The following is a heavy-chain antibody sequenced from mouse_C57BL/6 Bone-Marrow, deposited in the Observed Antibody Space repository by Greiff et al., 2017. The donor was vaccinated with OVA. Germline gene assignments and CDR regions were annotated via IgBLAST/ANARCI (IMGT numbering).Heavy chain of an antibody. CDR2: INPGSGGT. CDR1: GYAFTNYL. V-gene: IGHV1-54*01. J-gene: IGHJ4*01. Sequence: QVQLQQSGAELVRPGTSVKVSCKASGYAFTNYLIEWVKQRPGQGLEWIGVINPGSGGTNYNEKFKGKATLTADKSSSTAYMQLSSQTSEDSAVYFCARRAYYGNYCDAMDYWGQGTSVTVSS. D-gene: IGHD2-10*01. CDR3: ARRAYYGNYCDAMDY.